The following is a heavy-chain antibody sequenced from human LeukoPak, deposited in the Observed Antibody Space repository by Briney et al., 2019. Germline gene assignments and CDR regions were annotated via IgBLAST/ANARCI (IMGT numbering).Heavy chain of an antibody. J-gene: IGHJ6*02. Sequence: ASVRVSCKASGYIFTSYAMHWVRQAPGQRLEWMGWFNAGNGNTKYSQKFQGRVTITRDTSASTAYMELSSLRSEDTAVYYCASLRYFDWLQNPSSYYYYGMDVWGQGATVTVSS. V-gene: IGHV1-3*01. D-gene: IGHD3-9*01. CDR2: FNAGNGNT. CDR3: ASLRYFDWLQNPSSYYYYGMDV. CDR1: GYIFTSYA.